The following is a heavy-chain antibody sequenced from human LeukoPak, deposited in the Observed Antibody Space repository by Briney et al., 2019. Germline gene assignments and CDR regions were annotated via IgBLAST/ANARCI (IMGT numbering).Heavy chain of an antibody. J-gene: IGHJ4*02. CDR1: GGSISSSSFY. Sequence: PSETLSLTCTVSGGSISSSSFYWAWIRQPPGKGLEWIGSIYYSGSTYYNPSLKSRVTVSVDTSKNQFSLKLSSVTAADTAVYYCARTSSSWFHFDYWGQGTLVTVSS. D-gene: IGHD6-13*01. CDR3: ARTSSSWFHFDY. V-gene: IGHV4-39*07. CDR2: IYYSGST.